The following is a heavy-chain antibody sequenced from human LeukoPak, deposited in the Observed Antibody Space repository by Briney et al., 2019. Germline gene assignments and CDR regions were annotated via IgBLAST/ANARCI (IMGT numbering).Heavy chain of an antibody. J-gene: IGHJ3*02. CDR2: ISSSGSTI. V-gene: IGHV3-11*04. CDR1: GFTFSYYY. CDR3: ASGNYYDSSGDAFDI. Sequence: GGSPRLSCAVSGFTFSYYYMSWIRPAPGKGLEWVSYISSSGSTIYYADSVKGRFTISRDNAKNSLYLQMNSLRAEDTAVYYCASGNYYDSSGDAFDIWGQGTMVTVSS. D-gene: IGHD3-22*01.